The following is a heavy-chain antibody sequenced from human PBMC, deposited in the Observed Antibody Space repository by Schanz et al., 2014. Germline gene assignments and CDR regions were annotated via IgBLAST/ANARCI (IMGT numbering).Heavy chain of an antibody. CDR2: FDPEDGET. D-gene: IGHD5-18*01. J-gene: IGHJ4*02. V-gene: IGHV1-24*01. CDR3: ATCRGYNYGYLYYFDS. CDR1: GYTFSNYT. Sequence: QVQLVQSGAEVKKPGSSVKVSCKASGYTFSNYTISWVRQAPGKGLEWVGGFDPEDGETTYAQKFQGRVTMTEDTSSNTAYMELNSLRSEYTAVYYCATCRGYNYGYLYYFDSWGQGTLVTVSS.